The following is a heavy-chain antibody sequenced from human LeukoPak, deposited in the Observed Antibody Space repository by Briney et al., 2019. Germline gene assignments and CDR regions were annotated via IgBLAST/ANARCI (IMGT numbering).Heavy chain of an antibody. J-gene: IGHJ5*02. Sequence: GGALEISCKGAGSLFTNYWNGGVRQMPGKGLGWMGIIYTGECDTRYRPFFQGEVTISAEKSSSTGSLQRRSMEAAGAALYYFATHRYCSGGSCYRFDPWGQGTLVTVSS. CDR2: IYTGECDT. CDR1: GSLFTNYW. CDR3: ATHRYCSGGSCYRFDP. V-gene: IGHV5-51*01. D-gene: IGHD2-15*01.